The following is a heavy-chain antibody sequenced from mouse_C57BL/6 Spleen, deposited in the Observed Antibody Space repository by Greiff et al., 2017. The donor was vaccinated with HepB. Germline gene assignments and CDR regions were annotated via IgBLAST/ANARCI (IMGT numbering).Heavy chain of an antibody. CDR3: ARRGLRRDAMDY. V-gene: IGHV1-50*01. D-gene: IGHD2-2*01. J-gene: IGHJ4*01. CDR2: IDPSDSYT. CDR1: GYTFTSYW. Sequence: QVQLQQPGAELVKPGASVKLSCKASGYTFTSYWMQWVKQRPGQGLAWIGEIDPSDSYTNYNQKFKGKATLTVDTSSSTAYMQLSSLTSEVSAVYYCARRGLRRDAMDYWGQGTSVTVSS.